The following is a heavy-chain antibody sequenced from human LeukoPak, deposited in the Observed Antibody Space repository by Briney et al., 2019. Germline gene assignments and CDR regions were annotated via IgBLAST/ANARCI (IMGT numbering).Heavy chain of an antibody. V-gene: IGHV1-18*01. CDR3: ARTPSGLAYYYYYYMDV. CDR2: ISAYNGNT. D-gene: IGHD3-10*01. Sequence: ASVKVSCKASGYTFTSYGISWVRQAPGQGLEWMGWISAYNGNTNYAQKLQGRVTMTTDTSTSTAYMELRSLGSDDTAVYYCARTPSGLAYYYYYYMDVWGKGTTVTVSS. J-gene: IGHJ6*03. CDR1: GYTFTSYG.